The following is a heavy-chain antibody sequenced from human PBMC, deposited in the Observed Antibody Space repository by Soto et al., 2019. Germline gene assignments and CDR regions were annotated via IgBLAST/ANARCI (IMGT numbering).Heavy chain of an antibody. CDR1: GFTFSSYS. V-gene: IGHV3-21*01. CDR2: ISSSSSYI. D-gene: IGHD3-16*01. CDR3: ARENGGPNWFDP. J-gene: IGHJ5*02. Sequence: GGSLRLSCAASGFTFSSYSMNWVRQAPGKGLEWVSSISSSSSYIYYADSVKGRFTITRDNAKNSLYLQMNSLRAEDTAVYYCARENGGPNWFDPWGQGTLVTVSS.